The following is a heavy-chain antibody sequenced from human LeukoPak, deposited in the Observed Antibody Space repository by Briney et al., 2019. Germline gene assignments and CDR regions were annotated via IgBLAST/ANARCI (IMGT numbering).Heavy chain of an antibody. CDR3: AKASNYYDPLQH. J-gene: IGHJ1*01. V-gene: IGHV3-30*18. CDR2: ISYDGSNN. D-gene: IGHD3-22*01. Sequence: GRSLRLSCAASGFTFSSYGLHWVRQAPGKGLEWVAVISYDGSNNYYADSVKGRFTISRDNSKNTLYLQMNSLRAEDTAVYYCAKASNYYDPLQHWGQGTLVTVSS. CDR1: GFTFSSYG.